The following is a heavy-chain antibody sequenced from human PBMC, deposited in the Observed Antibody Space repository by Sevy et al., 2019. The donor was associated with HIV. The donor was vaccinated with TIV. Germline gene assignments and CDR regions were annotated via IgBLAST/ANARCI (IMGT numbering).Heavy chain of an antibody. CDR3: AGENAWGRCYS. D-gene: IGHD1-26*01. Sequence: SETLSLTCTVSGGSITSLYWNWIRQPPGKGLEWIANIYYNGPINYNPSLKSRVTLSLVTSKNQWSLRLSSVTAADTAMYYCAGENAWGRCYSWGQGTLVTVSS. CDR1: GGSITSLY. J-gene: IGHJ4*02. V-gene: IGHV4-59*08. CDR2: IYYNGPI.